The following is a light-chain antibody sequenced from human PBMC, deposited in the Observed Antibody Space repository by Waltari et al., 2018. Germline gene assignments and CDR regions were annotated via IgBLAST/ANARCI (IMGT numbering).Light chain of an antibody. V-gene: IGKV3-20*01. CDR3: HQFYVAPHT. CDR2: RAS. Sequence: IVLTQSPGTLSLSPGERATLSCRASQRVSSRYLAWYQQKPGQAPRVVIYRASGRATGIPDRFSGSGSGTDVTLTISRLEPEDVAVYYCHQFYVAPHTFGQGTRLVIK. CDR1: QRVSSRY. J-gene: IGKJ2*01.